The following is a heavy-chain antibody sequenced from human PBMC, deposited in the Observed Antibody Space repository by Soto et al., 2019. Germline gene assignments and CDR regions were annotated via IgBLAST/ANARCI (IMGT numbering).Heavy chain of an antibody. V-gene: IGHV3-21*01. CDR3: ARGGYCSSTSCSGLGFDY. CDR1: GFTFSSYS. J-gene: IGHJ4*02. Sequence: EVQLVESGGGLVKPGGSLRLSCAASGFTFSSYSMNWVRQAPGKGLEWVSSISSSSSYIYYEDSVKGRFTISRDNAKNSLYLQMNSLRAEDTAVYYCARGGYCSSTSCSGLGFDYWGQGTLVTVSS. CDR2: ISSSSSYI. D-gene: IGHD2-2*01.